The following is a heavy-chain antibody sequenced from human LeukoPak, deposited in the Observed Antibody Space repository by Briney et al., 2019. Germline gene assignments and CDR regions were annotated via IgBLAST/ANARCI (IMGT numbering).Heavy chain of an antibody. CDR3: ARDKGSY. D-gene: IGHD3-10*01. Sequence: SETLSLTCSVSGGAISRYYWSWIRQPPGKGLEWIGYIYYSGSTNYNPSLKSRVTISVDTSKNQFSLKLSSVTAADTAVYYCARDKGSYWGQGTLVTVSS. J-gene: IGHJ4*02. CDR1: GGAISRYY. CDR2: IYYSGST. V-gene: IGHV4-59*01.